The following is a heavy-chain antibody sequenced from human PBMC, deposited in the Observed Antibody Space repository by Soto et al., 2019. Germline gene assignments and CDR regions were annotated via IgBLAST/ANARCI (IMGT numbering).Heavy chain of an antibody. CDR3: ARDLDSSSSSSTAFDI. V-gene: IGHV1-69*08. CDR2: IIPILGIA. Sequence: QVQLVQSGAEVKKPGSSVKVSCKASGGTFSSYTISWVRQAPGQGLEWMGRIIPILGIANYAQKFQGRVMITADKSTSTAYMELSSLRSEDTAVYYCARDLDSSSSSSTAFDIWGQGTMVTVSS. J-gene: IGHJ3*02. D-gene: IGHD6-6*01. CDR1: GGTFSSYT.